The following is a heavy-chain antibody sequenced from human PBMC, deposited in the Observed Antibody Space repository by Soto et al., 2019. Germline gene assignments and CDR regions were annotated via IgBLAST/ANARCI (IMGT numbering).Heavy chain of an antibody. V-gene: IGHV4-34*01. CDR1: GGSFRCFY. CDR3: ARHEYSSSWYTYYYYYGMDV. Sequence: SETLSLTCAVSGGSFRCFYWTWIRQSPGKGLEWLVDINHVGITSYNPSLKSRVSIQVDTSKSKFSLKLSSVTAADTAVYYCARHEYSSSWYTYYYYYGMDVGGQGTTVNVSS. D-gene: IGHD6-13*01. CDR2: INHVGIT. J-gene: IGHJ6*02.